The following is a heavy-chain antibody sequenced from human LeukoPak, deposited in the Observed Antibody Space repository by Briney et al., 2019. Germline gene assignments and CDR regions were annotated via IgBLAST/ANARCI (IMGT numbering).Heavy chain of an antibody. CDR1: GFTFSDYY. CDR3: ARGWLPDY. V-gene: IGHV3-11*04. Sequence: PGGSLRLSCAASGFTFSDYYLNWIRQAPGKGLEWVSYISSSRSTIYYADSVKGRFTVSRDNAKNSLYLQMNSVRAEDTAVYYCARGWLPDYWGQGTLVTVSS. CDR2: ISSSRSTI. J-gene: IGHJ4*02. D-gene: IGHD6-19*01.